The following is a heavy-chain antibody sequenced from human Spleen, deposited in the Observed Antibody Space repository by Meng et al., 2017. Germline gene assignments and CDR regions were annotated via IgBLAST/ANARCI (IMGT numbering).Heavy chain of an antibody. CDR3: ARAGYYYDSSGYYFQYYYYGMDV. CDR1: GGSISSSSYY. CDR2: IYYSGST. J-gene: IGHJ6*02. V-gene: IGHV4-39*07. D-gene: IGHD3-22*01. Sequence: SETLSLTCTVSGGSISSSSYYWGWIRQPPGKGLEWIGSIYYSGSTYYNPSLKSRVTISVDTSKNQFSLKLISVTAADTAVYYCARAGYYYDSSGYYFQYYYYGMDVWGQGTTVTVSS.